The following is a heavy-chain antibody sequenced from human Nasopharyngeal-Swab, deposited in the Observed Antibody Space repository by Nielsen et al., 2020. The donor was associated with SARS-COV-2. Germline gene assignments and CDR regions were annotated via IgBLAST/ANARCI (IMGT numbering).Heavy chain of an antibody. D-gene: IGHD6-19*01. CDR1: GYTFTSYG. J-gene: IGHJ4*02. CDR3: ARGDIAVAGDDY. Sequence: SVKVSCKASGYTFTSYGISWVRQAPGQGLEWMGGIIPIFGTANYAQKFQGRVTITADKSTSTAYMELSSLRSEDTAVYYCARGDIAVAGDDYWGQGTLVTVSS. CDR2: IIPIFGTA. V-gene: IGHV1-69*06.